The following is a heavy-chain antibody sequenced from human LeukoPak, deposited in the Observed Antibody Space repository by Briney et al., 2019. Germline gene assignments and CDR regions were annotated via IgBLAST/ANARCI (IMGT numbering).Heavy chain of an antibody. V-gene: IGHV3-30*18. D-gene: IGHD6-19*01. CDR1: GFTLTTYG. CDR3: AKDRIGVATPKAYFDY. Sequence: AGTSLTLSCAASGFTLTTYGIHWVRQAPGKGLEWVAVISYDGINKDYAASVKGRFTISRDISKNPVSLQMNNLRVEDTAVYYCAKDRIGVATPKAYFDYWGQGTLVTVSS. CDR2: ISYDGINK. J-gene: IGHJ4*02.